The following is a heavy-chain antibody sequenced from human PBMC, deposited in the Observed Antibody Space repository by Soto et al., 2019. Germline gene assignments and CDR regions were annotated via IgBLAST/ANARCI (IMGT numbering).Heavy chain of an antibody. J-gene: IGHJ4*02. D-gene: IGHD1-26*01. Sequence: QLQLQESGPGLVKPSETLSLTCTVSGGSISSSSYYWGWIRQPPGKGLEWIGSIYYSGSTYYNPALKRRVTISVDTSKNQFSLKLSAVTDADTAVYYCARQPNSGSYYYFDYWGQGTLVTVSS. CDR1: GGSISSSSYY. V-gene: IGHV4-39*01. CDR2: IYYSGST. CDR3: ARQPNSGSYYYFDY.